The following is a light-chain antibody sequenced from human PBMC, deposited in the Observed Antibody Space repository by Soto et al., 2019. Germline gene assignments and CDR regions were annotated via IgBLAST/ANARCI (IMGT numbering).Light chain of an antibody. J-gene: IGKJ2*01. V-gene: IGKV1-39*01. CDR3: QQSYSTPPV. CDR1: QSISSY. Sequence: DIQMTQSPSSLSASVGDRVTITCRASQSISSYLNWYQQKPGKAPKLLIYAASSLQSGVPSRFSGSGSGTDFPLTISSLQPEDFATYYCQQSYSTPPVFGQGTKLEIK. CDR2: AAS.